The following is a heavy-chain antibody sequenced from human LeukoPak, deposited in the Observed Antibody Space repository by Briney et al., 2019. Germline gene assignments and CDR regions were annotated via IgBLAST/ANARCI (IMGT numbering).Heavy chain of an antibody. Sequence: GASVKVSCKASGGTFSSYAISWVRQAPGQGLEWMGGIIPIFGTANYAQKFQGRVTITADESTSTAYMELSSLSSEDTAVYYCARGSGYYDILTAQLGNDYWGQGTLVTVSS. CDR3: ARGSGYYDILTAQLGNDY. CDR1: GGTFSSYA. D-gene: IGHD3-9*01. CDR2: IIPIFGTA. V-gene: IGHV1-69*13. J-gene: IGHJ4*02.